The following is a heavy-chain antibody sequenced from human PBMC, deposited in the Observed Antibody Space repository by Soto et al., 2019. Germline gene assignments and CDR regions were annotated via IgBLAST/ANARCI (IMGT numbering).Heavy chain of an antibody. CDR3: ARDFPYGSGQGDY. CDR2: LNSNSGGT. CDR1: GNTLTGYF. Sequence: ASVKVSCKASGNTLTGYFLHWVRQARGQGLEWLGWLNSNSGGTKIAQKFQGRVTMTRDTSISTAYMELSRLRSDDTAVYYCARDFPYGSGQGDYWGQGTLVTVSS. D-gene: IGHD3-10*01. V-gene: IGHV1-2*02. J-gene: IGHJ4*02.